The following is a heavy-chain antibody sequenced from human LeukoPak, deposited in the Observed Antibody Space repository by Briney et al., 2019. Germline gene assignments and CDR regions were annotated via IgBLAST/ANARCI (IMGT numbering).Heavy chain of an antibody. D-gene: IGHD3-22*01. J-gene: IGHJ4*02. CDR3: AKIGSGYYYDSSGYSFFDY. V-gene: IGHV3-21*01. Sequence: GGSLRLSCAASGFTYSTYPMNWVRQAPGKGLEWVSSISSSSSYIYYADSVKGRFTISRDNAKNSLYLQMNSLRAEDTAVYYCAKIGSGYYYDSSGYSFFDYWGQGTLVTVSS. CDR2: ISSSSSYI. CDR1: GFTYSTYP.